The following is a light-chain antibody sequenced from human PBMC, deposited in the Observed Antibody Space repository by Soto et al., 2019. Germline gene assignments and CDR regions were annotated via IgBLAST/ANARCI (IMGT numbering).Light chain of an antibody. CDR1: QSVGDY. V-gene: IGKV3-11*01. CDR3: QPRIKLVT. J-gene: IGKJ4*01. CDR2: DAS. Sequence: EIVLTQSPATLSLSPGERATLSCRASQSVGDYLAWYQRKPGQPPRLLIYDASKRATGIPARFSGSGSGTDLTLTISSLEPEDFALYYCQPRIKLVTFGGGTEVEIK.